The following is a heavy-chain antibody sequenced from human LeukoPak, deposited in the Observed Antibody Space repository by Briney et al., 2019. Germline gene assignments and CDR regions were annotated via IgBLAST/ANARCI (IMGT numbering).Heavy chain of an antibody. D-gene: IGHD5-18*01. J-gene: IGHJ6*02. CDR2: ISYDGSSK. CDR3: AREWGYTAISPGNYGMDV. V-gene: IGHV3-30-3*01. CDR1: GFTFSSYA. Sequence: GRSLRLSCAASGFTFSSYAMHWARQAPGKGLEWVAVISYDGSSKYYADSVKGRSTISRDNSINALYLQMNSLRAEDTAVYYCAREWGYTAISPGNYGMDVWGQGTTVTVSS.